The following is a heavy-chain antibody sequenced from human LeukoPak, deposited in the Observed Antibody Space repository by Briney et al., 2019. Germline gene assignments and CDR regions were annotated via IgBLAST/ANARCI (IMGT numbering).Heavy chain of an antibody. CDR3: ARGAESSSSLFHYYYYMDV. V-gene: IGHV4-61*02. Sequence: SETLSLTCTVSGDSISSGDYYWSWIRQPAGKGLEWIGRISSSGSTNYNPSLKSRVTISVDKSKNQFSLKLSSVTAADTAVYYCARGAESSSSLFHYYYYMDVWGKGTTVTVSS. CDR2: ISSSGST. D-gene: IGHD6-6*01. J-gene: IGHJ6*03. CDR1: GDSISSGDYY.